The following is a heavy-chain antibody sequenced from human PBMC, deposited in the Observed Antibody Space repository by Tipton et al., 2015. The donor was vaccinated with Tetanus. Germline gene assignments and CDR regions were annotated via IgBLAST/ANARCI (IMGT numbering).Heavy chain of an antibody. D-gene: IGHD3-22*01. CDR2: ISRSGGST. J-gene: IGHJ3*02. CDR1: GFTFSSYA. CDR3: AKAFDYYDSSGYYDAFDI. Sequence: SLRLSCAASGFTFSSYAMSWVRQAPGKGLEWVSAISRSGGSTYYADSVKGRFTISRDNSKNTLYLQMNSLRAEDTAVYYCAKAFDYYDSSGYYDAFDIWGQGTMVTVSS. V-gene: IGHV3-23*01.